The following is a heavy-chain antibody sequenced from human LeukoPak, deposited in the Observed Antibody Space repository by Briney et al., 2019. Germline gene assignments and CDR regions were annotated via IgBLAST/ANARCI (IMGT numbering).Heavy chain of an antibody. J-gene: IGHJ4*02. V-gene: IGHV3-64D*06. CDR2: LSANGGTT. D-gene: IGHD2-2*01. Sequence: GGSLRLSCSASGFTISDYAMHWVRQAPGKGLEYVSALSANGGTTYYADSVKGRFTISRDTSKNTLYLQMSSLRAEDTAMYHCVKDLYKGDSASWYFFHYWGQGTLVTVSS. CDR3: VKDLYKGDSASWYFFHY. CDR1: GFTISDYA.